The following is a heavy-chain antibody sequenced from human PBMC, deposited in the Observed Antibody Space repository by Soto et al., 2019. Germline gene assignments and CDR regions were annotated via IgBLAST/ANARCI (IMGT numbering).Heavy chain of an antibody. CDR1: GFTFSTYH. V-gene: IGHV3-21*01. Sequence: EVQLVESGGGLVMPGGSLRLSCAASGFTFSTYHMNWVRQAPGKGLEWVSSINPSSSHIYYADSVRGRFTISRDNSKNSMDLQMNSLRTEDAAVYYCARGYCAGGGCYLLRDAIDVLCQGTMVTVSS. D-gene: IGHD2-8*02. CDR2: INPSSSHI. CDR3: ARGYCAGGGCYLLRDAIDV. J-gene: IGHJ3*01.